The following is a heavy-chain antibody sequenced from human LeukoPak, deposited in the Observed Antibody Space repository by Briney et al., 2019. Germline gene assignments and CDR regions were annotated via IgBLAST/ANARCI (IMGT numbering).Heavy chain of an antibody. CDR2: IYSGGDT. CDR3: AKERNLEIAVAGTIFDY. V-gene: IGHV3-66*01. J-gene: IGHJ4*02. D-gene: IGHD6-19*01. CDR1: GFTVRSYY. Sequence: GGSLRLSCAASGFTVRSYYMAWVRQAPGKGLDWVSVIYSGGDTYYADSVKGRFTISRDNSKNTIYLEMSSLKAEDTAVYYCAKERNLEIAVAGTIFDYWGQGTLVTVSS.